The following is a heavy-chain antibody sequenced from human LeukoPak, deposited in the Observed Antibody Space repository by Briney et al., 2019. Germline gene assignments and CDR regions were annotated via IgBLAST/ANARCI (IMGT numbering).Heavy chain of an antibody. V-gene: IGHV4-39*01. Sequence: SETLSLTCTVSGDSFSNRNYYWGWIRQPPGKGLEWIGSIYYSGSTYYNSSLKSRVTISEDPSKNQFSLKLTSVTAADTAVYYCARLQAVAGTHCFDPWGQGTLVTVSS. J-gene: IGHJ5*02. CDR1: GDSFSNRNYY. D-gene: IGHD6-19*01. CDR2: IYYSGST. CDR3: ARLQAVAGTHCFDP.